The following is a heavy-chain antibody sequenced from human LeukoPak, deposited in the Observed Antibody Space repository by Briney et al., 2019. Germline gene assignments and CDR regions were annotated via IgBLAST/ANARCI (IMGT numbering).Heavy chain of an antibody. CDR1: GGSISSSGFS. D-gene: IGHD4-23*01. J-gene: IGHJ4*02. Sequence: SETLSLTCAVSGGSISSSGFSWGWIRQPPGKGLEWIGTVYYSGSTYYNPSLRSRVTISVDTSKIQFSLALSSVTAADTAVYYCARGKELLRWPKSVDYWGQGTLVTVSS. V-gene: IGHV4-39*01. CDR2: VYYSGST. CDR3: ARGKELLRWPKSVDY.